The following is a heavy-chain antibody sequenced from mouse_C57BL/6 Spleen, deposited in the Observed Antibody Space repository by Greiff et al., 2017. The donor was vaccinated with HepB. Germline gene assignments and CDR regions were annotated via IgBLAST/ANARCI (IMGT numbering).Heavy chain of an antibody. CDR1: GYAFSSSW. CDR2: IYPGDGDT. CDR3: ARDPGVLFDY. J-gene: IGHJ2*01. V-gene: IGHV1-82*01. Sequence: VKLQESGPELVKPGASVKISCKASGYAFSSSWMNWVKQRPGKGLEWIGRIYPGDGDTNYNGKFKGKATLTADKSSSTAYMQLSSLTSEDSAVYFCARDPGVLFDYWGQGTTLTVSS.